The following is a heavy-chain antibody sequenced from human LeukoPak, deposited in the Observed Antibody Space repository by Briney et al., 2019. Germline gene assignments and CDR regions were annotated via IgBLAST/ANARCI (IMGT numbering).Heavy chain of an antibody. CDR3: ARLRYCSGGSCYSGIDWFDP. V-gene: IGHV5-51*01. J-gene: IGHJ5*02. CDR2: IYPGDSDT. D-gene: IGHD2-15*01. CDR1: GYSFTSCW. Sequence: GESLKISCKGSGYSFTSCWIGWVRQMPGKGLEWMGIIYPGDSDTRYSPSFQGQVTISADKSISTAYLQWSSLKASDTAMYYCARLRYCSGGSCYSGIDWFDPWGQGTLVTVSS.